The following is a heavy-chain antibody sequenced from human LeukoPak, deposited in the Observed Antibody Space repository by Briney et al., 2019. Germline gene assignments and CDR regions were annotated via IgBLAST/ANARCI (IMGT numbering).Heavy chain of an antibody. CDR2: ISGDGDST. D-gene: IGHD6-6*01. J-gene: IGHJ4*02. CDR3: AREASIVVRCSDY. CDR1: GFTFDDYA. Sequence: GGSLRLSCAASGFTFDDYAMHWVRQGPGKGLEWVSLISGDGDSTYYADSVKGRFTISRDNSKNTLYLQMGSLRAEDMAVYYCAREASIVVRCSDYWGQGTLVTVSS. V-gene: IGHV3-43*02.